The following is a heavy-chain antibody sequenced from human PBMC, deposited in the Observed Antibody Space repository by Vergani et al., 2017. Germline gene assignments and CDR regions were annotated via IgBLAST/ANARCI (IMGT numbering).Heavy chain of an antibody. CDR3: ARDQRDCSGGSCYSGNWFDP. J-gene: IGHJ5*02. V-gene: IGHV1-69*04. D-gene: IGHD2-15*01. Sequence: QVQLVQSGAEVKKPGSSVKVSCKASGGTFSSYAISWVRQAPGQGLEWMGRIIPILGIANYAQKFQGRVTITADKSTSTAYIELSSLRSEDTAVYYCARDQRDCSGGSCYSGNWFDPWGQGTLVTVSS. CDR2: IIPILGIA. CDR1: GGTFSSYA.